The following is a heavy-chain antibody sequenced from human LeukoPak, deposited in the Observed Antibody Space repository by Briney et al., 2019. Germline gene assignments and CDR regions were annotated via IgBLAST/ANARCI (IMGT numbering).Heavy chain of an antibody. CDR2: ISYDGSNK. Sequence: GGSLRLSCAASGFTFSSYGMHWVRQAPGKGLEWVAVISYDGSNKYSADSVKGRFTISRDNSKNTLYLQMNSLRAEDTAVYYCAKDRTGIVVVVGAFDHWGQGTLVTVSS. D-gene: IGHD2-15*01. CDR1: GFTFSSYG. J-gene: IGHJ4*02. CDR3: AKDRTGIVVVVGAFDH. V-gene: IGHV3-30*18.